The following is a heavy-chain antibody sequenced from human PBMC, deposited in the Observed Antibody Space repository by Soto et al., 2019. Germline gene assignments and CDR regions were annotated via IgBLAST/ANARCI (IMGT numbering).Heavy chain of an antibody. CDR1: GYTLTELS. CDR3: TSHHWAFDY. Sequence: ASVKVSCKVSGYTLTELSMHWVRQAPGKGLEWMGGFDPEDGETIYAQKFQGRVTMTEDTSTDTAYMELNSLKTEDTAVYYCTSHHWAFDYWGQGTLVTVSS. CDR2: FDPEDGET. J-gene: IGHJ4*02. V-gene: IGHV1-24*01. D-gene: IGHD7-27*01.